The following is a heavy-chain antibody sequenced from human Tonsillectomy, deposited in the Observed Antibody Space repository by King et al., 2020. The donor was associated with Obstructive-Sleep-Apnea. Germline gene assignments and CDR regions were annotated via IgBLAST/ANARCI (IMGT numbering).Heavy chain of an antibody. D-gene: IGHD2-2*01. CDR1: GFTFSSYS. J-gene: IGHJ6*02. CDR3: ARDGEDIVVVPGVNVDYYYYGMDV. V-gene: IGHV3-21*01. CDR2: ISSSGSYT. Sequence: DVQLVQSGGGLLKPGGSLTLSCAASGFTFSSYSMNWVRQAPGKGLEWVSSISSSGSYTYYADSMKGRFTISRDNAKNSLYLQMNSLRAEDTAMYFCARDGEDIVVVPGVNVDYYYYGMDVWGQGTTVTVSS.